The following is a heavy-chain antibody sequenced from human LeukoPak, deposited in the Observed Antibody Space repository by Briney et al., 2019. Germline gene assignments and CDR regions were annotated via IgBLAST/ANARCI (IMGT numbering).Heavy chain of an antibody. D-gene: IGHD4-17*01. CDR1: GDSFSSHY. V-gene: IGHV4-59*11. Sequence: SETLSLTCTVSGDSFSSHYWTWIRQPPGKGLEWIGYISYIGSTNYSPSLNSRVTISIDTSKNQFSLKLTSVTAADTAVYYCARDLVTVTKGFDIWGQGTMVSVSS. J-gene: IGHJ3*02. CDR2: ISYIGST. CDR3: ARDLVTVTKGFDI.